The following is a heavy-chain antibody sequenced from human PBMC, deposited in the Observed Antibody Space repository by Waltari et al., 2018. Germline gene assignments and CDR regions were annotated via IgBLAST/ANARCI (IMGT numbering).Heavy chain of an antibody. D-gene: IGHD6-19*01. CDR2: LSYDGSNK. J-gene: IGHJ4*02. CDR1: GLVFGPFA. V-gene: IGHV3-30*10. Sequence: QVQLVESGGGVVQPGRSLRLSCAASGLVFGPFAMLRVRQAPGKGLELVAVLSYDGSNKYYTDSLKGRFTISRDNSKNTMYLQMDSLRTDDTAVYYCARENRQWLAPEPYYFDYWGRGTLVTVTS. CDR3: ARENRQWLAPEPYYFDY.